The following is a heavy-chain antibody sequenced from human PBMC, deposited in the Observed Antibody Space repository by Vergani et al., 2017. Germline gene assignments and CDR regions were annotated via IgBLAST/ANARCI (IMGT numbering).Heavy chain of an antibody. CDR3: ARDPGGCSGGSCLGHV. CDR1: GGSLSSYY. CDR2: IYYSGST. Sequence: QVQLQESGPGLVKPSETLSLTCTVSGGSLSSYYWSWIRQPPGKGLEWIGYIYYSGSTNYNPSLKSRVTISVDTAKNQFSLKLSSVTAADTAVYYCARDPGGCSGGSCLGHVWGQGTTVTVSS. V-gene: IGHV4-59*01. D-gene: IGHD2-15*01. J-gene: IGHJ6*02.